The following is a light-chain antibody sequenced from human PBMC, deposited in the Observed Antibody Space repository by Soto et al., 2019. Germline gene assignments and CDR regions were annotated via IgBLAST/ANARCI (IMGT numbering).Light chain of an antibody. J-gene: IGKJ5*01. Sequence: DIQMTQSPSSVSASVGDRVTITCRASQGFSAWLAWYQQNPGKAPKLLIYAASSLQGGVPSRFSGSGFGTDFTLTISSLQPEDFATYYCQQANSFPITFGQGTRLEIK. V-gene: IGKV1D-12*01. CDR2: AAS. CDR1: QGFSAW. CDR3: QQANSFPIT.